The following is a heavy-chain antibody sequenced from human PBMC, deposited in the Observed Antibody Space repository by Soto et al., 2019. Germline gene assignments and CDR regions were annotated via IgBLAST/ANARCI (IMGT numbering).Heavy chain of an antibody. Sequence: LSLTCTVSGGSISNGGYYWNWVRQHPGKGLEWIGYIHYSGSTWYNPSLEGRVTISVDTSKDQFSLKLRSVTAADTAVYYCARVRGSGSYAAYYFDSWGQGTLVTVSS. J-gene: IGHJ4*01. CDR2: IHYSGST. D-gene: IGHD3-10*01. CDR1: GGSISNGGYY. V-gene: IGHV4-31*03. CDR3: ARVRGSGSYAAYYFDS.